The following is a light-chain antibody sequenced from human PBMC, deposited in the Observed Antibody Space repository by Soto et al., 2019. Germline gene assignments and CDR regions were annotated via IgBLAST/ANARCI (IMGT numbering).Light chain of an antibody. J-gene: IGLJ2*01. V-gene: IGLV2-8*01. CDR2: EVS. CDR1: SSDVGGYNY. Sequence: QSALTQPPSASGSPGQSVTISCTGTSSDVGGYNYVSWYQQHPGKAPKLMIYEVSKRPSGVPDRFSGSKSGNTASLTVSGLQDEDEADYYCSSYAGSPVVFGGGTQLTVL. CDR3: SSYAGSPVV.